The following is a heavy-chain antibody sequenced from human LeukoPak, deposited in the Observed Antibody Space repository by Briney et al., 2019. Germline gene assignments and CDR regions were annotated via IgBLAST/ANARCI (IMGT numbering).Heavy chain of an antibody. V-gene: IGHV4-59*05. CDR2: IYYSGST. CDR1: GGSISSYD. Sequence: SETLSLTCTVSGGSISSYDWSWIRQPPGKGLEWIGSIYYSGSTYYNPSLKSRVTISVDTSKNQFSLKLSSVTAADTAVYYCARQEYYYDSSGYADYWGQGTLVTVSS. J-gene: IGHJ4*02. D-gene: IGHD3-22*01. CDR3: ARQEYYYDSSGYADY.